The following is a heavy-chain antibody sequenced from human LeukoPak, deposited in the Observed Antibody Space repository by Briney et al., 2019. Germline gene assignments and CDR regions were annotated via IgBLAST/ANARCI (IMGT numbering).Heavy chain of an antibody. CDR1: GFTFSSYS. CDR3: ASLITVTTGYYYYYYYMDV. V-gene: IGHV3-21*01. CDR2: ISSSSSYI. D-gene: IGHD4-17*01. J-gene: IGHJ6*03. Sequence: GGSLRLSCAASGFTFSSYSMNWVRQAPGKGLEWVSSISSSSSYIYYADSVKGRFTISRDNAKKTLYLQTNSVRAEDTAVYYCASLITVTTGYYYYYYYMDVWGKGTTVTVSS.